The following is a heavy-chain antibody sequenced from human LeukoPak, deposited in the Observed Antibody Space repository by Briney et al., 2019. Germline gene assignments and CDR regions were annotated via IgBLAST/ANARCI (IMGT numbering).Heavy chain of an antibody. CDR1: GGTFSSYA. CDR2: IIPILGIA. J-gene: IGHJ4*02. CDR3: ARDTLYGSGSYSDY. D-gene: IGHD3-10*01. V-gene: IGHV1-69*04. Sequence: ASVKVSCKASGGTFSSYAISWVRQAPGQGLEWMGRIIPILGIANYAQKFQGRVTITADKSTSTAYMELSSLRSEDTAVYYCARDTLYGSGSYSDYWGQGTLVTVSS.